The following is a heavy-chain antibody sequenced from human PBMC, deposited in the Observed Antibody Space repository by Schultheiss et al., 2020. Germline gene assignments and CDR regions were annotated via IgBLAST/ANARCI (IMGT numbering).Heavy chain of an antibody. CDR3: ASLAAAGTSVEALKIDY. D-gene: IGHD6-13*01. CDR2: TYYSGST. CDR1: GDSISSSNYY. Sequence: SETLSLTCTVSGDSISSSNYYWGWIRQSPGKGLEWIGSTYYSGSTYYNPSLKSRLTISVDTSKNQFSLKLSSVTAADTAVYYCASLAAAGTSVEALKIDYWGQGTLVTVSS. J-gene: IGHJ4*02. V-gene: IGHV4-39*01.